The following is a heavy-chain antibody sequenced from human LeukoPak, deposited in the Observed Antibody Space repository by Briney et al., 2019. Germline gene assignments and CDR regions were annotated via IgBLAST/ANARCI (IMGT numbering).Heavy chain of an antibody. Sequence: PSETLSLTCSVSGGSISSSSYYWGWLRQPPGKGLEWIGEINHSGSTNYNPSLKSQVTISVDTSKNQFSLKLNSVTAADTAVYYCARGGAVAGLDLDYWGQGTLVTVSS. CDR1: GGSISSSSYY. CDR3: ARGGAVAGLDLDY. D-gene: IGHD6-19*01. V-gene: IGHV4-39*07. CDR2: INHSGST. J-gene: IGHJ4*02.